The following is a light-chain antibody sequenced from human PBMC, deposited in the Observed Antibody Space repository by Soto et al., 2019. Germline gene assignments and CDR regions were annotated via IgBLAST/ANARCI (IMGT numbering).Light chain of an antibody. J-gene: IGKJ2*01. CDR2: ATS. Sequence: DIQMTQSPSSLSASVGDRVTITCRASQPISTYLNWYQQKRGRAPNLLIYATSLLQSGVPSRFTGIGNGTDFTLTINSLQPEDFATYYCQQSRRIPPAFRQGTKVEIK. V-gene: IGKV1-39*01. CDR3: QQSRRIPPA. CDR1: QPISTY.